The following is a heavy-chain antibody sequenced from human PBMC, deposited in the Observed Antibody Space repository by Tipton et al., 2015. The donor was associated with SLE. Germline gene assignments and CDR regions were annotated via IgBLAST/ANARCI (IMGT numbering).Heavy chain of an antibody. J-gene: IGHJ3*02. D-gene: IGHD1-26*01. CDR1: GFSVNV. CDR3: ARGILGDPVAFDM. Sequence: SLRLSCIYSGFSVNVMNWVRQAPGKGLQWLSYITSGGHTTHYADSVKGRFTISRDNAKNTIYLQMNSLTVEGTALYYYARGILGDPVAFDMWGQGTMGIVSS. CDR2: ITSGGHTT. V-gene: IGHV3-48*03.